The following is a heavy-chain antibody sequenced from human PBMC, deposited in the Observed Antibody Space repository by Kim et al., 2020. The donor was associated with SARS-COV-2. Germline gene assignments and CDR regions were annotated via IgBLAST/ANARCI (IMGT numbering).Heavy chain of an antibody. D-gene: IGHD1-26*01. CDR1: GFTFSSYA. J-gene: IGHJ6*02. Sequence: GGSLRLSCAASGFTFSSYAMHWVRQAPGKRLEWVAVISYDGSNKYYADSVKGRFTISRDNSKNTLYLQMNSLRAEDTAVYYCARAAGGSYYYGMDVWGQG. CDR3: ARAAGGSYYYGMDV. V-gene: IGHV3-30-3*01. CDR2: ISYDGSNK.